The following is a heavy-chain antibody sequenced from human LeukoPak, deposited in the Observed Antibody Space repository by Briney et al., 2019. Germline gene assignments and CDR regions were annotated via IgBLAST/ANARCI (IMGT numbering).Heavy chain of an antibody. J-gene: IGHJ3*02. CDR1: GFTFSSYA. CDR2: ISSSGSTI. Sequence: PGGSLRLSCAASGFTFSSYAMSWICQAPGKGLEWVSYISSSGSTIYYADSVKGRFTISRDNAKNSLYLQMNSLRAEDTAVYYCAREENLRGIQLWLRGEAFDIWGQGTMVTVSS. CDR3: AREENLRGIQLWLRGEAFDI. V-gene: IGHV3-11*01. D-gene: IGHD5-18*01.